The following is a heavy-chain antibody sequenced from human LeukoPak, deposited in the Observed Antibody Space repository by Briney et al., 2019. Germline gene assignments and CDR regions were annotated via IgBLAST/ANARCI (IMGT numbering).Heavy chain of an antibody. CDR3: ASTKSVAGQYYFDY. V-gene: IGHV4-4*07. CDR1: GGSISSYY. D-gene: IGHD6-19*01. J-gene: IGHJ4*02. Sequence: SETLSLTCTVSGGSISSYYWSWIRQPAGKGLEWIGRIYTSGSTNYNPSLKSRVTISVDTSKNQFSLKLSSVTAADTAVYYCASTKSVAGQYYFDYWGQGTLVTVSS. CDR2: IYTSGST.